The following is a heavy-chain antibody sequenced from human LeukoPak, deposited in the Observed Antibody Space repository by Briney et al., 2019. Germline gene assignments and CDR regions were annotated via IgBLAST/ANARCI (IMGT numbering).Heavy chain of an antibody. J-gene: IGHJ4*02. D-gene: IGHD3-16*02. CDR3: ARAYQRLGELSLPDY. CDR1: GYTFTNYA. CDR2: IHPSTGNP. Sequence: ASVKVSCKASGYTFTNYAMNWVRQAPGQGLEWMGWIHPSTGNPTYAQDFTGRFVFSLDTSVSTTYLQISSLKAEDTAVCYCARAYQRLGELSLPDYWGQGTLVTVSS. V-gene: IGHV7-4-1*02.